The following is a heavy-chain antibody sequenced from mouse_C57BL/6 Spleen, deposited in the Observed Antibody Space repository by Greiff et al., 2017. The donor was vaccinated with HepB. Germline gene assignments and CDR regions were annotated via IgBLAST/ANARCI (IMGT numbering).Heavy chain of an antibody. J-gene: IGHJ2*01. CDR2: ISYDGSN. CDR1: GYSITSGYY. Sequence: EVKLMESGPGLVKPSQSLSLTCSVTGYSITSGYYWYWIRQFPGNKLAWMGYISYDGSNNYNPSLKNRISITRDTSKNQFFLKLNSVTTEDTATCYCARGALCYGTLDYWGQGTTLTVSS. CDR3: ARGALCYGTLDY. V-gene: IGHV3-6*01. D-gene: IGHD2-1*01.